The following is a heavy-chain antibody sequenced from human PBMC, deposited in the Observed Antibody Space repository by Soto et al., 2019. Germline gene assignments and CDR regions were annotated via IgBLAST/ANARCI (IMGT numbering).Heavy chain of an antibody. CDR1: GFTFSSYS. D-gene: IGHD6-13*01. CDR2: ISSSSSYI. V-gene: IGHV3-21*04. Sequence: GGSLRLSCAASGFTFSSYSMNWVRQAPGKGLEWVSSISSSSSYIYYADSVKGRFTISRDNAKNTLYLQMNSLRAEDTAVYYCAKLGGIAAAGNVVFFDYWGQGTLVTVSS. CDR3: AKLGGIAAAGNVVFFDY. J-gene: IGHJ4*02.